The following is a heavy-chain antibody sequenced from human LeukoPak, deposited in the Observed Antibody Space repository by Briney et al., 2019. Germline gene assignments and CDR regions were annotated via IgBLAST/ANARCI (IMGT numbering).Heavy chain of an antibody. CDR3: ARDRWWYDILTGWRGPYGMDV. Sequence: PGGSLRLSCAASGFTFSSYWMSWVRQAPGKGLEWVANIKQDGSEKYYVDSVKGRFTISRDNAKNSLYLQMNSLRAEDTAVYYCARDRWWYDILTGWRGPYGMDVWGQGTTVTVSS. J-gene: IGHJ6*02. V-gene: IGHV3-7*01. D-gene: IGHD3-9*01. CDR2: IKQDGSEK. CDR1: GFTFSSYW.